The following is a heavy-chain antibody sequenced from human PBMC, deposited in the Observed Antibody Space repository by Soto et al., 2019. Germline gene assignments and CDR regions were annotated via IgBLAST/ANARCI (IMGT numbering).Heavy chain of an antibody. V-gene: IGHV3-21*01. Sequence: EVQLVESGGGLVKPGGSLRLSCAASGFTFSSYSMNWVRQAPGKGLEWVSSISSSSSYIYYADSVKGRFTISRDNAKNSLYLQMNSLRAEDTAVYYCARDQAPYDYIWGSYRYGAFDIWGQGTMVTVSS. D-gene: IGHD3-16*02. CDR3: ARDQAPYDYIWGSYRYGAFDI. CDR1: GFTFSSYS. CDR2: ISSSSSYI. J-gene: IGHJ3*02.